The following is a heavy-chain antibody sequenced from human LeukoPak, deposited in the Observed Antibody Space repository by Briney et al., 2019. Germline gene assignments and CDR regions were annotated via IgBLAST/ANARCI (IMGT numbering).Heavy chain of an antibody. CDR1: GGSISNYY. CDR2: IYYSGST. J-gene: IGHJ4*02. CDR3: ARSPAGGLTDY. D-gene: IGHD2-8*02. Sequence: SETLSLTCTVSGGSISNYYWSWIRQHPGKGLEWIGYIYYSGSTYYNPSLKSRVTISVDTSKNQFSLKLSSVTAADTAVYYCARSPAGGLTDYWGQGTLVTVSS. V-gene: IGHV4-59*06.